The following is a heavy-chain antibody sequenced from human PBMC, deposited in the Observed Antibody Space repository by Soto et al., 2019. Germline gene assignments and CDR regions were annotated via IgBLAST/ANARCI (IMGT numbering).Heavy chain of an antibody. CDR3: ARDPGYSSGWFDY. CDR2: INHSGST. D-gene: IGHD6-19*01. J-gene: IGHJ4*02. CDR1: GGSFSGYY. V-gene: IGHV4-34*01. Sequence: SETLSLTCAVYGGSFSGYYWSWIRQPPGKGLEWIGEINHSGSTNYNPSLKSRVTISVDTSKNQFSLKLSSVTAADTAVYYCARDPGYSSGWFDYWGQGTLVTVSS.